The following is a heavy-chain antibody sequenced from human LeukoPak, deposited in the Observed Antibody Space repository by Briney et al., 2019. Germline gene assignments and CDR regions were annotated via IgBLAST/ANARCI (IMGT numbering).Heavy chain of an antibody. V-gene: IGHV1-69*13. CDR1: GGTFSTYA. J-gene: IGHJ6*03. D-gene: IGHD3-9*01. CDR2: IIPIFGTA. CDR3: AKDFRRLVRNYYYYMDV. Sequence: SVKVSCKASGGTFSTYAISWVRQAPGQGLEWMGGIIPIFGTANYAQKFQGRVTITADESPSTAYMELSSLRSEDTAVYYCAKDFRRLVRNYYYYMDVWGKGTTVTVSS.